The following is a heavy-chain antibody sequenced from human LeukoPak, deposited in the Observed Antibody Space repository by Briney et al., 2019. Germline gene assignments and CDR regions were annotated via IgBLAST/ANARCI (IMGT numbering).Heavy chain of an antibody. CDR1: GGSISSYY. V-gene: IGHV4-59*01. J-gene: IGHJ3*02. Sequence: SETLSLTCTVSGGSISSYYWSWIRQPPGKGLEWIGYIYYSGSTNYNPSLKSRVTISVDTSRNQFSLKLSSVTAADTAVYYCAGDIPTNWGAVDAFDIWGQGTMVTVSS. CDR2: IYYSGST. CDR3: AGDIPTNWGAVDAFDI. D-gene: IGHD7-27*01.